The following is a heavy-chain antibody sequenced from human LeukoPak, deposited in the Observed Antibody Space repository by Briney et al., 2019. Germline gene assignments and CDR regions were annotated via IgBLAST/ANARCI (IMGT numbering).Heavy chain of an antibody. CDR3: AKEFGSGYFDY. V-gene: IGHV3-9*01. CDR1: GFTFDDYA. D-gene: IGHD2-15*01. J-gene: IGHJ4*02. Sequence: PGGSLRLSCAASGFTFDDYAMHWVRQIPGKGLEWVSSISWNSGTIGYADSVKGRFTISRDNAKNSLYLQMNSLRAEDTAVYFCAKEFGSGYFDYWGQGTLVTVSS. CDR2: ISWNSGTI.